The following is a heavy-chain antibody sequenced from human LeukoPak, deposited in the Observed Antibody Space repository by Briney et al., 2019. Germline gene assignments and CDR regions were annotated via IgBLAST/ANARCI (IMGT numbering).Heavy chain of an antibody. Sequence: PSETLSLTCTVSGGSISSSSYYWGWIRQPPGKGLEWIGSIYYSGSTYYNPSLKSRVTIPVDTSKNQFSLKLSSVTAADTAVYYCARVVDCSGGSCYWGDYFDYWGQGTLVTVSS. CDR2: IYYSGST. J-gene: IGHJ4*02. CDR1: GGSISSSSYY. D-gene: IGHD2-15*01. V-gene: IGHV4-39*07. CDR3: ARVVDCSGGSCYWGDYFDY.